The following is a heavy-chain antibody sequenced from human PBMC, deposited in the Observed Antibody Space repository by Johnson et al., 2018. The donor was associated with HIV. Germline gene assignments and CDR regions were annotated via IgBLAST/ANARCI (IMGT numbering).Heavy chain of an antibody. D-gene: IGHD6-13*01. CDR2: ISYDGSNK. J-gene: IGHJ3*02. Sequence: QVQLVESGGGVVQPGRSLRLSCAASGFTFSSYAMHWVRQAPGKGLEWVAVISYDGSNKYYADSVKGRFTISSDNSKNTLYLQMNSLRAEDTAVYYCARDPRSSSWYYYSNDACDSWGQGTMVTVSS. V-gene: IGHV3-30-3*01. CDR3: ARDPRSSSWYYYSNDACDS. CDR1: GFTFSSYA.